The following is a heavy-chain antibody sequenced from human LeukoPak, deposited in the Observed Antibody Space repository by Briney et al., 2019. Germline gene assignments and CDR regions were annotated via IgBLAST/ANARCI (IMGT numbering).Heavy chain of an antibody. CDR2: ISGSGGST. Sequence: GGSLRLSCAASGFTFSSYAMSWVRQAPGKGLEWVSAISGSGGSTYYADSVKGRFTISRDNSKNTLYLQMNSLRAEDMAVYYCAKDLRVPYSSGEYYFDYWGQGTLVTVSS. CDR1: GFTFSSYA. CDR3: AKDLRVPYSSGEYYFDY. D-gene: IGHD6-19*01. J-gene: IGHJ4*02. V-gene: IGHV3-23*01.